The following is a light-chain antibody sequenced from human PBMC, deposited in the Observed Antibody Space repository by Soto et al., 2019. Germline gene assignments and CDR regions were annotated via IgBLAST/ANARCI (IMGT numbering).Light chain of an antibody. V-gene: IGLV2-14*01. Sequence: VLTQPASVSGSPGQSITISCTGSSSDIGAFNYVAWYQQHPGKAPKLIIHGVTNRPSGVSSRFSGSKSDYTASLTISGLQAEDEADYYCSSYTTAFFYVFGTGTKVTVL. CDR3: SSYTTAFFYV. CDR2: GVT. J-gene: IGLJ1*01. CDR1: SSDIGAFNY.